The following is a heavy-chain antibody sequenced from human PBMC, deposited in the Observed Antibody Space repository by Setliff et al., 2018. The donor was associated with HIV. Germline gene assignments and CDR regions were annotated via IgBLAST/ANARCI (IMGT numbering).Heavy chain of an antibody. Sequence: SVKVSCKASGGTFRSKGISWVRQAPGQGLEWMGGIIPIFGTPDYAQKFQGRITITADESTSTAYMELSSLRSEDTAVYYCARGGLLRRTVNLLDGTVDYWDYYMDVWGTGTTVTVSS. CDR1: GGTFRSKG. J-gene: IGHJ6*03. CDR3: ARGGLLRRTVNLLDGTVDYWDYYMDV. D-gene: IGHD4-17*01. V-gene: IGHV1-69*13. CDR2: IIPIFGTP.